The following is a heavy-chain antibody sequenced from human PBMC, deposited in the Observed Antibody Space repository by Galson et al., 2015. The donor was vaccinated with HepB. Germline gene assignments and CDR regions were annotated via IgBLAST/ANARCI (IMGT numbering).Heavy chain of an antibody. Sequence: SLRLSCAASGFTFSSYGMHWVRQAPGKGLEWVAVIWYDESNKYYADSVKGRFTISRDNSKNTLYLQMNSLRAEDTAVYYCARGGDIVVVPAALDYWGQGTLVTVSS. D-gene: IGHD2-2*01. CDR3: ARGGDIVVVPAALDY. J-gene: IGHJ4*02. CDR2: IWYDESNK. CDR1: GFTFSSYG. V-gene: IGHV3-33*01.